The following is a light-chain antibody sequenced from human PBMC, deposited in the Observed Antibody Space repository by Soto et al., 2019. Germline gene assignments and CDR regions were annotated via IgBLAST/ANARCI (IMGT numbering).Light chain of an antibody. V-gene: IGKV3-20*01. J-gene: IGKJ3*01. CDR2: GAS. CDR1: QSVSSSY. CDR3: QQYGSSLFT. Sequence: IVLTQSPGTLSLSPGERATLSCSASQSVSSSYLAWYQQKPGQAPRLLIYGASSRATGIPDRFSGSGSGTDFTLTISRLEPEDFAVYYCQQYGSSLFTFGPGTKVDIK.